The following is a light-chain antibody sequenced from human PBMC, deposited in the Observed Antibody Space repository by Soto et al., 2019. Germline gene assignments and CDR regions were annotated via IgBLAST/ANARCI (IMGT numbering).Light chain of an antibody. Sequence: QSALTQPASVSGSPGQSITISCTGTSSDVGNYNFVSWYLQHPGKAPKLMIYEVNNRPSGVSNRFSGSKSGNTASLTISGLQAEDEADYYYCSYAGSGALLFGGGTKLTVL. CDR2: EVN. J-gene: IGLJ2*01. CDR3: CSYAGSGALL. V-gene: IGLV2-23*01. CDR1: SSDVGNYNF.